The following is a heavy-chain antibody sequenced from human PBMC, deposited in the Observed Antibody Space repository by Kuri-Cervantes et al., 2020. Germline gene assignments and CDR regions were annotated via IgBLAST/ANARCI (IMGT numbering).Heavy chain of an antibody. CDR3: STDTVTTTGNAFDI. Sequence: SVKVSCKASGGTFSSYAISWVRQAPGQGLEWMGGIIPIFGTANYAQKFQGRVTITADESTSTAYMELSSLRSEDTAVYYCSTDTVTTTGNAFDIWGQGTLVTVSS. D-gene: IGHD4-17*01. J-gene: IGHJ4*02. CDR2: IIPIFGTA. CDR1: GGTFSSYA. V-gene: IGHV1-69*13.